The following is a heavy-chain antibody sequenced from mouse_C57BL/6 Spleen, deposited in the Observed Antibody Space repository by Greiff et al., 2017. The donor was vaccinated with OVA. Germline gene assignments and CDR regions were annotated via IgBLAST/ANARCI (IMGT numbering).Heavy chain of an antibody. J-gene: IGHJ2*01. CDR3: ARHGNYVSPYFDY. CDR1: GYTFTSYW. CDR2: IDPSDSYT. V-gene: IGHV1-69*01. D-gene: IGHD2-1*01. Sequence: QVQLQQPGAELVMPGASVKLSCKASGYTFTSYWMHWVKQRPGQGLEWIGEIDPSDSYTNYNQKFKGKSTLTVDKSSSTAYMQLSSLTSEDSAVYYCARHGNYVSPYFDYWGQGTTLTVSS.